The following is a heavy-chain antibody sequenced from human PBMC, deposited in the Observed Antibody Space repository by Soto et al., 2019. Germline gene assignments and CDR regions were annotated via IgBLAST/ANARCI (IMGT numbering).Heavy chain of an antibody. J-gene: IGHJ6*02. D-gene: IGHD6-13*01. CDR1: SGSITGYY. CDR2: IYSAGNT. V-gene: IGHV4-59*01. CDR3: ARHDPVPKLQHGMGV. Sequence: ASETLSLTCTVSSGSITGYYWSWMRQPPGGGLEWIGYIYSAGNTLYTPSLQSRVTISVDTSKNQFSLNLRSVTAADTAVYYCARHDPVPKLQHGMGVWGQGATVTV.